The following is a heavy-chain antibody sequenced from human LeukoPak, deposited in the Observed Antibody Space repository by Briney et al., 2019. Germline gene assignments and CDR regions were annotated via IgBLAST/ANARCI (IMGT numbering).Heavy chain of an antibody. D-gene: IGHD6-13*01. Sequence: GGSLRLSCAASGFTFSTYTIHWVRQAPGKGLEWVAVMSYDGSNKYYADSVKGRFTISRDNSKSTLYLQMNSLRPEDTAVYYCARSSYSSRWHDYLDYWGQGSLVTVSS. V-gene: IGHV3-30-3*01. J-gene: IGHJ4*02. CDR2: MSYDGSNK. CDR1: GFTFSTYT. CDR3: ARSSYSSRWHDYLDY.